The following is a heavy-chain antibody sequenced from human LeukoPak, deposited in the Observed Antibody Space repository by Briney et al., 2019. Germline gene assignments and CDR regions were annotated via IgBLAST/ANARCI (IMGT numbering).Heavy chain of an antibody. J-gene: IGHJ5*02. CDR1: GFTFSSYA. V-gene: IGHV3-23*01. CDR2: ISGSGGST. Sequence: GGSLRLSCAASGFTFSSYAMSWVRKAPGKGLEWVSAISGSGGSTYYADSVKGRFTISRDNSKKTPYLQMNSLSAEDTAVYYCATGYNWFDPWGQGTLVTVSS. CDR3: ATGYNWFDP.